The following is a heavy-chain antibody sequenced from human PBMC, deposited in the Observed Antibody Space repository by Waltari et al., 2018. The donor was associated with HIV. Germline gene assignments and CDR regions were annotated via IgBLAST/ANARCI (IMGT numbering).Heavy chain of an antibody. CDR3: ARQGVVVITPRRDFYYGLDV. D-gene: IGHD3-22*01. CDR1: GDSISGYY. Sequence: QVQLLESGPGLVKPSETLSLTCTVSGDSISGYYRSWIRQPTGQGVEWIGRIYTTGSTNYNPSLKSRVTMSVDTSKNQFSLNLTSVTAADTAVYYCARQGVVVITPRRDFYYGLDVWGQGTTVAVSS. J-gene: IGHJ6*02. CDR2: IYTTGST. V-gene: IGHV4-4*07.